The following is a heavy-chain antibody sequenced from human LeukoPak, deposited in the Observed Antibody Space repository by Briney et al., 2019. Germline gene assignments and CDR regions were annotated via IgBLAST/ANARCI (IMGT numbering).Heavy chain of an antibody. Sequence: GGSLRLSCAASGFTLSRYSMNWVRQAPGKGLEWVSSISSSSSYIYYGDSVKGRFTISRDNAKSSLYLQINSLRAEDTAVYYCAREGNLYCSATSCYDFDYWGQGTLVTVSS. CDR1: GFTLSRYS. D-gene: IGHD2-2*01. CDR3: AREGNLYCSATSCYDFDY. J-gene: IGHJ4*02. V-gene: IGHV3-21*01. CDR2: ISSSSSYI.